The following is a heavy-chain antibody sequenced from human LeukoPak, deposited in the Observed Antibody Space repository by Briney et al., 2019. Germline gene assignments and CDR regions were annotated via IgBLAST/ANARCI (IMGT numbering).Heavy chain of an antibody. CDR1: GFTFSSYD. J-gene: IGHJ4*02. V-gene: IGHV3-13*01. CDR2: IGTAGDT. Sequence: GGSLRLSCAASGFTFSSYDMHWVRQATGKGLEWVPAIGTAGDTYYPGSVKGRFTISRDNAKNSLYLQMNSLRAEDTAVYYCTTESYSSRGGAFDYWGQGTLVTVSS. D-gene: IGHD6-19*01. CDR3: TTESYSSRGGAFDY.